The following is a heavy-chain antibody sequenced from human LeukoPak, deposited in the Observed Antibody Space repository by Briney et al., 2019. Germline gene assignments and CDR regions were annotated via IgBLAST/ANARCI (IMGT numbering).Heavy chain of an antibody. CDR2: INPSGGST. CDR1: GYTFTSYY. Sequence: ASVKVSCKASGYTFTSYYMHWVRQAPGQGLEWMGIINPSGGSTSYAQKFQGRVTMTRNTSISTAYMELSSLRSEDTAVYYCARGGWDSSGYAALHHFDSWGQGTLVTVSS. D-gene: IGHD3-22*01. J-gene: IGHJ4*02. CDR3: ARGGWDSSGYAALHHFDS. V-gene: IGHV1-46*01.